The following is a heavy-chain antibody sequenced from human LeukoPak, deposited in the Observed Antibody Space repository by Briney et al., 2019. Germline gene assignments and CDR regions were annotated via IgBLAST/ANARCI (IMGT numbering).Heavy chain of an antibody. J-gene: IGHJ4*02. CDR2: ISSSSSYI. Sequence: GGSLRLSCAASGFTFSSYSMNWVRQAPGKGLEWVSSISSSSSYIYYADSVKSRFTISRDNAKNSLYLQMNSLRAEDTAVYYCARDRVVRGVIIRFDYWGQGTLVTVSS. CDR1: GFTFSSYS. V-gene: IGHV3-21*01. CDR3: ARDRVVRGVIIRFDY. D-gene: IGHD3-10*01.